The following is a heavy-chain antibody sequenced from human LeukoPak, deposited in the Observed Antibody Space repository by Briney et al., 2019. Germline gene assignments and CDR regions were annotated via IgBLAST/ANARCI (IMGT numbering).Heavy chain of an antibody. V-gene: IGHV1-69*01. D-gene: IGHD6-19*01. CDR3: ARPYYSSGLYDAFDI. J-gene: IGHJ3*02. Sequence: SVKVSCTASGGTFSSYAISWVRQAPGQGLEWMGGIIPIFGTANYAQKFQGRVTITADESTSTAYMELSSLRSEDTAVYYCARPYYSSGLYDAFDIWGQGTMVTVSS. CDR1: GGTFSSYA. CDR2: IIPIFGTA.